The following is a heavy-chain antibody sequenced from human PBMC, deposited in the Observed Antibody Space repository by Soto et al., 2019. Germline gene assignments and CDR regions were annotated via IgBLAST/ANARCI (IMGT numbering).Heavy chain of an antibody. CDR2: VYSSGTT. V-gene: IGHV4-4*07. CDR1: GGPINSYW. J-gene: IGHJ4*02. Sequence: SSETLSLTCSVSGGPINSYWWSWIRQPAGKGLEWIGRVYSSGTTDYNPSLNSRATLSVETSKNQFSLKLSSVTAADTAVYYCARDIGSYAYGEGYWGQGIQVTVYS. D-gene: IGHD3-10*01. CDR3: ARDIGSYAYGEGY.